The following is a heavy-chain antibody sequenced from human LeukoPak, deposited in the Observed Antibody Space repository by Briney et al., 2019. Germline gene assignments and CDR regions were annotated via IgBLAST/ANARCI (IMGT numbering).Heavy chain of an antibody. CDR2: VNTDNTKS. CDR3: AMSVEMAAIPSFDY. Sequence: GASVKVSCTTSGHIFTTHYIHWMRQAPGQRLEWLGRVNTDNTKSEYSQKFQGRVIITRDTSASTAYMEMSGLRSEDTAMYYCAMSVEMAAIPSFDYWGQGTLVTVSS. V-gene: IGHV1-3*04. D-gene: IGHD5-24*01. CDR1: GHIFTTHY. J-gene: IGHJ4*02.